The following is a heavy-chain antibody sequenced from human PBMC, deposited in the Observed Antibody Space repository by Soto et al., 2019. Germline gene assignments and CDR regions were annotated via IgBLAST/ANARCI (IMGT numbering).Heavy chain of an antibody. CDR3: ARDSSAWYRFDP. J-gene: IGHJ5*02. V-gene: IGHV3-23*01. Sequence: GGSLRLSCAASGFSFLSYGMTWVRQAPGQGLEWVSYISGSDGTTYYADSVKGRFTISRDNSKDTLFLQMNSLRAEDTAVYFCARDSSAWYRFDPWGQGTLVTVSS. D-gene: IGHD6-19*01. CDR1: GFSFLSYG. CDR2: ISGSDGTT.